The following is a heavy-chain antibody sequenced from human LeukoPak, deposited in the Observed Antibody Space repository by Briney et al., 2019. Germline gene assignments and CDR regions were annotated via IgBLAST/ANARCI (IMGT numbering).Heavy chain of an antibody. J-gene: IGHJ5*02. D-gene: IGHD5-18*01. Sequence: SGTLSLTCVVSGGSVTSNNWWSWVRQPPGKGLEWIGEIHHTGNTNYNPSLKSRVTIAVDSSKNQFSLKVTSVTAADTAVYFCAKNGYYSVDRWGQGTLVTVSS. V-gene: IGHV4-4*02. CDR1: GGSVTSNNW. CDR3: AKNGYYSVDR. CDR2: IHHTGNT.